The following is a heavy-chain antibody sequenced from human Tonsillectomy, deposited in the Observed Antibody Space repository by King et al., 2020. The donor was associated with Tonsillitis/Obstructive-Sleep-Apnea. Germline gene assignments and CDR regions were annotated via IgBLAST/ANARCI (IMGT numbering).Heavy chain of an antibody. CDR2: ISPYNGDT. D-gene: IGHD3-22*01. CDR1: GYTFTSYG. V-gene: IGHV1-18*01. J-gene: IGHJ4*02. Sequence: VQLVESGAEVKRPGASVRVSCTASGYTFTSYGISWVRQAPGQGLEWMGWISPYNGDTNFAQKLQGRVTMTTGTSPSTAYMELRGLRSDDTAVYYCARDSMSHYYDSSGYYTFDYWGQGTLVTVSS. CDR3: ARDSMSHYYDSSGYYTFDY.